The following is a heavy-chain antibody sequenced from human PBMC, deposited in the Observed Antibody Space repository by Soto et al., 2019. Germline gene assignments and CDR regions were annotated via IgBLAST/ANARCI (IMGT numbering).Heavy chain of an antibody. CDR1: GFSLSSSGVG. CDR2: IFWADDK. J-gene: IGHJ4*02. Sequence: QITLKESGPTLVKPTQTLTLTCTFSGFSLSSSGVGVGWIRQPPGKALEWLVVIFWADDKRYSPSLKSRLTLTTATSKNQVVLTMANMDPVDTATYYCAHRRGGGTTGGVFDYWGQGILVTVSS. D-gene: IGHD1-1*01. CDR3: AHRRGGGTTGGVFDY. V-gene: IGHV2-5*02.